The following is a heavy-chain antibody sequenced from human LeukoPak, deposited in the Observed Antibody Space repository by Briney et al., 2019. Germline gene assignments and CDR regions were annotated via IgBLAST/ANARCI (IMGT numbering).Heavy chain of an antibody. CDR2: IHYSGST. V-gene: IGHV4-59*01. D-gene: IGHD3-22*01. J-gene: IGHJ3*02. CDR3: ARAYYYDSSGYYLRDDDAFDI. CDR1: GDSISNYH. Sequence: SETLSLTCTVSGDSISNYHWSWIRQPPGGGLEWIGYIHYSGSTNYNPSLKSRVTISVDTSKNQLSLKLSSVTAADTAVYYCARAYYYDSSGYYLRDDDAFDIWGQGTMVTVSS.